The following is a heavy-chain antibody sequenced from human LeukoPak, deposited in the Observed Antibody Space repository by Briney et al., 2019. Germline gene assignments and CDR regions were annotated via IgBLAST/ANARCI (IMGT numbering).Heavy chain of an antibody. CDR2: IIPILGIT. J-gene: IGHJ4*02. Sequence: SVKVSCKASGGTFSSYAISWVRQAPGQGLEWMGRIIPILGITNYAQKFQGRVTITADKSTSTAYMELSSLRSEDTAVYYCAGAPGGYFDYWGQGTLVTVSS. CDR1: GGTFSSYA. V-gene: IGHV1-69*04. D-gene: IGHD1-26*01. CDR3: AGAPGGYFDY.